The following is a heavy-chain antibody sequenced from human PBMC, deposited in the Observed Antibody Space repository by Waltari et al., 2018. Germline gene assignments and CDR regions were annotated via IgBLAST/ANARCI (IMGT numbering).Heavy chain of an antibody. CDR3: ARGPGYSSSWSDY. D-gene: IGHD6-13*01. V-gene: IGHV4-34*01. Sequence: QVQLQQWGAGLLKPSETLSLTCAVYGGSFRGYYWSWIRQPPGKGLEWIGEINHSGSTNYNPSLKSRVTISVDTSKNQFSLKLSSVTAADTAVYYCARGPGYSSSWSDYWGQGTLVTVSS. J-gene: IGHJ4*02. CDR1: GGSFRGYY. CDR2: INHSGST.